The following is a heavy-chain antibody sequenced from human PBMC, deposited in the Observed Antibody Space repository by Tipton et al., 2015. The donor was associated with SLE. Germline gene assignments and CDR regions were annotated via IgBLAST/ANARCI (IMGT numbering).Heavy chain of an antibody. CDR1: GASISSYY. V-gene: IGHV4-59*12. Sequence: GASISSYYWSRIRQPPGKGLEWIGDIYYSGNTNYNPPLKNRVTISVDTSKNQFSLKLTSVTAADTAVYHRASETGEGWFDPWGQGTLVTVSS. D-gene: IGHD3-16*01. J-gene: IGHJ5*02. CDR2: IYYSGNT. CDR3: ASETGEGWFDP.